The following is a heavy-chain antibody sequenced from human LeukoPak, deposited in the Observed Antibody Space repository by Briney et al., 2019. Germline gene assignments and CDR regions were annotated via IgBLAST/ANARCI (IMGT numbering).Heavy chain of an antibody. Sequence: GGSLRLSCAASGFTFSSYAMSWVRQAPGKGLEWVAAICGSGSTTYYADSVKGRFTISRYNSKNTLYLQMNSLGAEDTALYYCAKGRPGRTQWLAYFDYWGQGTLVTVSS. D-gene: IGHD6-19*01. CDR2: ICGSGSTT. CDR3: AKGRPGRTQWLAYFDY. J-gene: IGHJ4*02. CDR1: GFTFSSYA. V-gene: IGHV3-23*01.